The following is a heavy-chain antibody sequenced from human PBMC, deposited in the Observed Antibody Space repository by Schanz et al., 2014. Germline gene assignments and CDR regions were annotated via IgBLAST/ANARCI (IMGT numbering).Heavy chain of an antibody. D-gene: IGHD2-2*02. CDR1: GGTFSSYS. V-gene: IGHV1-69*02. Sequence: QVQLVQSGAEVKKPGSSVKVSCKASGGTFSSYSMHWVRQAPGQGLEWMGRIIPILGIANYAQNFQGRVTITADKSTSTAYMELTSLRSEDTAVYYCAGTYCSSTSCYTGYYYMDVWGKGTTVTVSS. CDR2: IIPILGIA. CDR3: AGTYCSSTSCYTGYYYMDV. J-gene: IGHJ6*03.